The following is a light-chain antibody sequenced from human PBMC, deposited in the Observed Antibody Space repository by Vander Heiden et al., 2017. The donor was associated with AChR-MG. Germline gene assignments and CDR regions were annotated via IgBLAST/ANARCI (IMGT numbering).Light chain of an antibody. CDR2: DVS. CDR3: QQHDNVPPT. J-gene: IGKJ4*01. Sequence: DIQLTQSPSSLSASVGERVTPPCQPSEAISNSLNWYQQIPEKAPKLLIYDVSNVQTGVPSRFSGIGSGTDFTFTISSLQVEDIATYYCQQHDNVPPTFGGGTKVEI. V-gene: IGKV1-33*01. CDR1: EAISNS.